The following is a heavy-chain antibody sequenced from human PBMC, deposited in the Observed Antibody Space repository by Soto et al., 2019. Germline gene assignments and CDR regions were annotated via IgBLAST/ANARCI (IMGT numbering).Heavy chain of an antibody. CDR1: GFTFSGSA. CDR3: TTPYSSSYGMDV. Sequence: GGSLRLSCAASGFTFSGSAMHWVRQASGKGLEWVGRIRSKANSYATAYAASVKGRFTISRDDSKNTAYLQMNSLKTEGTAVYYCTTPYSSSYGMDVWGQGTTVTVSS. D-gene: IGHD6-13*01. V-gene: IGHV3-73*01. CDR2: IRSKANSYAT. J-gene: IGHJ6*02.